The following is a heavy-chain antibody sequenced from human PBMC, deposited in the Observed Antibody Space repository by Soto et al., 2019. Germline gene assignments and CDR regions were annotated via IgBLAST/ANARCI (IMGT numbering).Heavy chain of an antibody. CDR3: ARGGITMIVVVIEGPFDY. CDR2: IYYSGST. Sequence: SETLSLTCTVSGGSISSSSYYWGWIRQPPGKGLEWIGSIYYSGSTYYNPSLKSRVTMSVDTSKNQFSLKLSSVTAADTAVYYCARGGITMIVVVIEGPFDYWGQGTLVTVSS. J-gene: IGHJ4*02. D-gene: IGHD3-22*01. CDR1: GGSISSSSYY. V-gene: IGHV4-39*01.